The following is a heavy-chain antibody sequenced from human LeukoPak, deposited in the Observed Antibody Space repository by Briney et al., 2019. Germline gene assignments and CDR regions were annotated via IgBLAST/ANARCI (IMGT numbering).Heavy chain of an antibody. V-gene: IGHV3-74*01. CDR1: GFTFSSYW. Sequence: HSGGSLRLSCAASGFTFSSYWMQWVRQAPGKGLVWVSHINSDGSSTRYVDSVKGRFTISRDNAKNTLYLQMNSLRAEDTAVYYCAREQVVPAAMHKGYYYMDVWGKGTTVTVSS. CDR3: AREQVVPAAMHKGYYYMDV. J-gene: IGHJ6*03. D-gene: IGHD2-2*01. CDR2: INSDGSST.